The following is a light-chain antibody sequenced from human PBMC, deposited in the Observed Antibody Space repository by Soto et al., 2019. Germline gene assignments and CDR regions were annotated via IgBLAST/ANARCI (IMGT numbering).Light chain of an antibody. Sequence: EIVMTQSPATLSVSPGERATLSCRASQSVNSHYLAWYQQKPGQAPRLLIYGISKRATDIPDRFSGSGSGTEFTLTISSLQPEDFATYYCRQHGQWPITFGQGTRLEIK. CDR1: QSVNSH. J-gene: IGKJ5*01. CDR2: GIS. CDR3: RQHGQWPIT. V-gene: IGKV3D-15*01.